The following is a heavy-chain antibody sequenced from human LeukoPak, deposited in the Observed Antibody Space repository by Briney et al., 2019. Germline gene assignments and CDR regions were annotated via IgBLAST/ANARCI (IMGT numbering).Heavy chain of an antibody. Sequence: GGSLRLSCAASGFTFSSYAMHWVRQAPGKGLEWVAVISYDGSNKYYADSVKGRFTISRDNSKNTLYLQMNSLRAEDTAVYYCAKDRATTVTTWRSSYYFDYWGQGTLVTVSS. CDR3: AKDRATTVTTWRSSYYFDY. CDR1: GFTFSSYA. CDR2: ISYDGSNK. D-gene: IGHD4-17*01. J-gene: IGHJ4*02. V-gene: IGHV3-30*18.